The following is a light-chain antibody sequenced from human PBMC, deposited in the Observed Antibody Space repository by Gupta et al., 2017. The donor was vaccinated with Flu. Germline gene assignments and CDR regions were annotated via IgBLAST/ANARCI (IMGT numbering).Light chain of an antibody. Sequence: QSALTQPPSASGSPGQSVTISCTGTSSDVGGHNYVSWYQPHPGKAPRLMIYEVTKRPSGVPDRFSGFKYGTTASLTVFGLQPEDEAEYYCTSYVGTNNLGVFGTGTKVTVL. CDR3: TSYVGTNNLGV. J-gene: IGLJ1*01. V-gene: IGLV2-8*01. CDR2: EVT. CDR1: SSDVGGHNY.